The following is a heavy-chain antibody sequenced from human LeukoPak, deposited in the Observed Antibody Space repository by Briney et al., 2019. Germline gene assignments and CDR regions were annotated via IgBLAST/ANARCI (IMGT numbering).Heavy chain of an antibody. CDR2: IIPIFGTA. CDR3: ARGRVGATSYLFDY. D-gene: IGHD1-26*01. CDR1: GDSFSSHA. J-gene: IGHJ4*02. Sequence: ASVKVSCKASGDSFSSHAISWVRQAPGQGLEWMGGIIPIFGTANYAQKFQGRVTITADESTSTAYMELSSLRSEDTAVYYCARGRVGATSYLFDYWGQGTLVTVSS. V-gene: IGHV1-69*13.